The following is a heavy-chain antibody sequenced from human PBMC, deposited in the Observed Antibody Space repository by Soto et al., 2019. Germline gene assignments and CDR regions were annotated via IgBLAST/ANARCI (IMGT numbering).Heavy chain of an antibody. V-gene: IGHV4-39*01. CDR2: IYYSGST. CDR3: ARHDSQAEFFDY. J-gene: IGHJ4*02. Sequence: QLQLQESSPGLVKPSETLSLTCTVSGGSISSSSYYWGWIRQPPGKGLEWIGSIYYSGSTYYNPSLKSRVTISVDTSKNQFSLKLSSVTAADTAVYYCARHDSQAEFFDYWGQGTLVTVSS. D-gene: IGHD3-22*01. CDR1: GGSISSSSYY.